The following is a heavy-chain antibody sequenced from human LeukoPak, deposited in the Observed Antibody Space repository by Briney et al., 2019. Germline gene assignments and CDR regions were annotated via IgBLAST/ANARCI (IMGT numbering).Heavy chain of an antibody. Sequence: GGSLRLSCAASGFTFSSYAMSWVRQAPGKGLEWVSAISGSGGGTYYADSVKGRFTISRDNSKNTLYLQMNSLRAEDTAVYYCAKALTIYYGSGSSDYWGQGTLVTVSS. CDR1: GFTFSSYA. CDR2: ISGSGGGT. J-gene: IGHJ4*02. D-gene: IGHD3-10*01. V-gene: IGHV3-23*01. CDR3: AKALTIYYGSGSSDY.